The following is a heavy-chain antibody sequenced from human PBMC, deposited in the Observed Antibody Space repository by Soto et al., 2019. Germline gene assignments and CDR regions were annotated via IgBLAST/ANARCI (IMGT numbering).Heavy chain of an antibody. CDR2: ISYHGNDK. CDR1: GFTFSTYG. J-gene: IGHJ4*02. D-gene: IGHD4-17*01. V-gene: IGHV3-30*18. Sequence: QVQLVESGGGVVQPGRSLRLSCASSGFTFSTYGMHLVRQAPGKVLEWVAVISYHGNDKYYAESVKGRFTISRDNFKNTLYLQMDSLRAEDTAVYYCAKDHLLTTVTTVGDWGQGTLVTVSS. CDR3: AKDHLLTTVTTVGD.